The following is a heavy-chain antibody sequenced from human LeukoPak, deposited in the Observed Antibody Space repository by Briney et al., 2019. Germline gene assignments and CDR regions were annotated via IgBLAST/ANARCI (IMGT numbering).Heavy chain of an antibody. CDR1: GFTFSSYS. V-gene: IGHV3-21*01. CDR3: ARGGNSRFDY. D-gene: IGHD4-23*01. Sequence: GGSLRLSCVASGFTFSSYSMNWVRQAPGKGLEWVSSISSSSSYIYYADSVKGRFTISRDNAKNSLYLQMNSLRAEDTAVYYCARGGNSRFDYWGQGTLVTVSS. CDR2: ISSSSSYI. J-gene: IGHJ4*02.